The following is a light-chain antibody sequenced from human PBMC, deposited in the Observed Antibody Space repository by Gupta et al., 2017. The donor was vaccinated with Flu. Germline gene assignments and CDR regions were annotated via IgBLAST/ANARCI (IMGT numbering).Light chain of an antibody. CDR2: EVS. CDR3: SSYTSSSTLVV. J-gene: IGLJ2*01. CDR1: SSDVGGYNL. V-gene: IGLV2-14*01. Sequence: ITISCTGTSSDVGGYNLVSWYQQHPGRAPKLMICEVSNRPSGVSNRFSGSKSGNTASLTISGLQAEDEADYYCSSYTSSSTLVVFGGGTKLTGL.